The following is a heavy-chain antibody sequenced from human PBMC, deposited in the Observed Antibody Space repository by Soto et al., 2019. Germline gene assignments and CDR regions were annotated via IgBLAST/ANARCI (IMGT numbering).Heavy chain of an antibody. CDR3: AATAATPSAYWYFDL. CDR2: IVVGSGNT. V-gene: IGHV1-58*02. J-gene: IGHJ2*01. CDR1: GFTFTSSA. Sequence: QMQLVQSGPEVKKPGTSVKVSCKASGFTFTSSAMQWVRQARGQRLEWIGWIVVGSGNTNYAQKFQERVTITRDMSTSTAYMELSRLRSEDTAVYYCAATAATPSAYWYFDLWGRGTLVTVSS. D-gene: IGHD2-15*01.